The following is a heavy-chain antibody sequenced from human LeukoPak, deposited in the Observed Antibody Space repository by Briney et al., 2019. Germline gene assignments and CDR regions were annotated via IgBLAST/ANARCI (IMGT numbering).Heavy chain of an antibody. D-gene: IGHD3-22*01. J-gene: IGHJ4*02. CDR3: ARARYGGYYSY. V-gene: IGHV4-59*01. CDR1: GGSFNGYY. CDR2: IYYSGST. Sequence: SETLSLTCAVSGGSFNGYYWSWIRQPPGKGLEWIGYIYYSGSTNYNPSLKSRVTISVDTSKNQFSLKLSSVTAADTAVYYCARARYGGYYSYWGQGTLVTVSS.